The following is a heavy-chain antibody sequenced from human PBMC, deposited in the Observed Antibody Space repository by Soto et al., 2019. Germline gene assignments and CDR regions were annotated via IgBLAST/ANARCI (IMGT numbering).Heavy chain of an antibody. D-gene: IGHD3-22*01. CDR3: AHRRLDSYYDSSPDY. CDR1: GFSLSTSGVG. CDR2: IYWNDDK. J-gene: IGHJ4*01. Sequence: QITLKESGPTLVKPTQTLTLTCTFSGFSLSTSGVGVGWIRQPPGKALEWLALIYWNDDKRYSPSLKSRLTLTKDTSKNQVVLTMTNMDPVDTATYYCAHRRLDSYYDSSPDYWGHGTLVTVSS. V-gene: IGHV2-5*01.